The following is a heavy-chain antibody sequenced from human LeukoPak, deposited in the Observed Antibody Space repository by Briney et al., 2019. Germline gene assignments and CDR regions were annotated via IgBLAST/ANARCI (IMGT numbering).Heavy chain of an antibody. D-gene: IGHD5-24*01. J-gene: IGHJ4*02. CDR1: GYTFTGYY. Sequence: GASVKVSCKASGYTFTGYYMHWVRQAPGQGLEWMGWISPNSGGTNYAQKFQGRVTMTRDTSISTAYMELSRLRSDDTAVYYCARDRSSRRDGYNYAYWGQGTLVTVSS. V-gene: IGHV1-2*02. CDR3: ARDRSSRRDGYNYAY. CDR2: ISPNSGGT.